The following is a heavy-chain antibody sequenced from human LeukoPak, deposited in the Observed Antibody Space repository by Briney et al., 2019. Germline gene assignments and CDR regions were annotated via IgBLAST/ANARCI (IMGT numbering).Heavy chain of an antibody. D-gene: IGHD6-13*01. V-gene: IGHV1-18*01. Sequence: ASVKVSCKASGYTFISYGFSWVRQAPGQGLEWIGWINTYGGSTNYAQNLQGRVTVTTDTSTTTVYMELRSLRSDDTAVYYCARPNTDAAGYYFDYWGQGTLVTVSS. J-gene: IGHJ4*02. CDR1: GYTFISYG. CDR2: INTYGGST. CDR3: ARPNTDAAGYYFDY.